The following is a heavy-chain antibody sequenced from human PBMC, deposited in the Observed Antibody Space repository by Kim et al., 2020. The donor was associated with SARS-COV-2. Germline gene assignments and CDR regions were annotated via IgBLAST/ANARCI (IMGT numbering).Heavy chain of an antibody. Sequence: GNKGYAQRFQGRVTMTRNTSISTAYMELSSLRSEDTAVYYCARGLGESDYWGQGTLVTVSS. V-gene: IGHV1-8*01. CDR3: ARGLGESDY. J-gene: IGHJ4*02. CDR2: GNK. D-gene: IGHD3-16*01.